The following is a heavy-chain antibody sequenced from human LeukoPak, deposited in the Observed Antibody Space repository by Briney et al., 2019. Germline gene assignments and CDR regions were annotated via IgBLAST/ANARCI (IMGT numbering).Heavy chain of an antibody. V-gene: IGHV1-3*01. CDR1: GYTFTSYA. Sequence: ASVKVSCKASGYTFTSYAMHWVRQAPGQRLEWMGWINAGNGNTKYSQKFQGRVTITRDTSASTAYMELSSLRSEDTAVYYCAREGYCSGGSCWDYYYYGMDVWGQGTTVTVSS. CDR2: INAGNGNT. CDR3: AREGYCSGGSCWDYYYYGMDV. D-gene: IGHD2-15*01. J-gene: IGHJ6*02.